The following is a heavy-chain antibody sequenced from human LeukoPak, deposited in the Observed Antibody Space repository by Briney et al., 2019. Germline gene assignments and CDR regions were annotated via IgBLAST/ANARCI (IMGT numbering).Heavy chain of an antibody. CDR2: MNPNSGNT. V-gene: IGHV1-8*02. J-gene: IGHJ4*02. CDR1: GYTFTGYY. Sequence: GASVKVSCKASGYTFTGYYMHWVRQAPGQGLEWMGWMNPNSGNTGYAQKFQGRVTMTRNTSISTAYMELSSLRSEDTAVYYCARGMGSGWYSVIDYWGQGTLVTVSS. CDR3: ARGMGSGWYSVIDY. D-gene: IGHD6-19*01.